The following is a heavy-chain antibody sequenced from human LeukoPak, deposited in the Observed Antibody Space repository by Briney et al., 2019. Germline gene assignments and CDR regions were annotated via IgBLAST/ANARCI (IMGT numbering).Heavy chain of an antibody. Sequence: GGSLRLSCAASGFTFSIYWMHWVRQPPGKGLVWVSRINSDGSSTSYADSVKGRFTISRDNAKNTLYLQMNSLRVEDTALYYCARDAPGNTAVDYWGQGSLVTVSS. CDR2: INSDGSST. J-gene: IGHJ4*02. CDR1: GFTFSIYW. D-gene: IGHD5-18*01. V-gene: IGHV3-74*01. CDR3: ARDAPGNTAVDY.